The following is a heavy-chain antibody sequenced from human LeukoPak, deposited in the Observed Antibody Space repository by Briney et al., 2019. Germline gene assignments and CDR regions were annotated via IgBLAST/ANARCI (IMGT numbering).Heavy chain of an antibody. V-gene: IGHV5-51*01. CDR3: ARMRGLAGDFDY. D-gene: IGHD3/OR15-3a*01. J-gene: IGHJ4*02. Sequence: GESLKISCKGSGYSFTKSWIGWVRQMPGKGLEWMGVIYPGDSDTRYSPSFEGQVTISADKSISTANLQWSSLKAADTAMYYCARMRGLAGDFDYWGPGTLVTVSS. CDR1: GYSFTKSW. CDR2: IYPGDSDT.